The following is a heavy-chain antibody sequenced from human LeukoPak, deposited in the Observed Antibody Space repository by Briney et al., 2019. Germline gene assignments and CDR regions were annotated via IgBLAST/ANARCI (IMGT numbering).Heavy chain of an antibody. D-gene: IGHD1-14*01. J-gene: IGHJ4*02. Sequence: GGSLRLSCSASGFTFSAYAMYWVRQAPGKGLEYVSGISNDGSRSFYADSVKGRFTISRDNSKNTLYFQMSSLRAEDTALYYCVKITSVAGGDCWGQGTRLTVSS. CDR3: VKITSVAGGDC. CDR1: GFTFSAYA. CDR2: ISNDGSRS. V-gene: IGHV3-64*05.